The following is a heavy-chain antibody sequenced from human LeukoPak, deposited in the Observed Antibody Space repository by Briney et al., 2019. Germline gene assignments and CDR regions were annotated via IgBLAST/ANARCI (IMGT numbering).Heavy chain of an antibody. Sequence: ASVKVSCKASGYTFTSYYMHWVRQAPGQGLEWMGWISAYNGNTNYAQKLQGRVTMTTDTSTSTAYMELRSLRSDDTAVYYCARDTTGDFWSGYYDPWGQGTLVTVSS. D-gene: IGHD3-3*01. CDR1: GYTFTSYY. CDR2: ISAYNGNT. V-gene: IGHV1-18*04. CDR3: ARDTTGDFWSGYYDP. J-gene: IGHJ5*02.